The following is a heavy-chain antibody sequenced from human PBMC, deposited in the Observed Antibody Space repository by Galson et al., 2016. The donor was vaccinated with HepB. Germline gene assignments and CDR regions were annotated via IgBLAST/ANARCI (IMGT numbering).Heavy chain of an antibody. V-gene: IGHV3-33*06. CDR3: AKDSSEYTNSHYYFDY. J-gene: IGHJ4*02. CDR2: IWYDGSNR. Sequence: SLRLSCATSGFTFKNYGMHWVRQAPGKGLEWMAVIWYDGSNRYYADSVKGRFTISRDISKNTLYLQMNSLRGEDTAVYYCAKDSSEYTNSHYYFDYWGQGTLVTVSS. CDR1: GFTFKNYG. D-gene: IGHD6-6*01.